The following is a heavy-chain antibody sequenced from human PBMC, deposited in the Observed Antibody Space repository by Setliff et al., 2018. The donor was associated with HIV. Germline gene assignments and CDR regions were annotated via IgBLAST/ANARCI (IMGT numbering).Heavy chain of an antibody. V-gene: IGHV5-51*04. CDR1: GYNFATYY. CDR3: ATRLLGYSGYGY. Sequence: GESLKISCRTSGYNFATYYIAWVRQMPGKGPEWMGSVHPGDSSTKYNPSLQGQVTLSADKLIHTAYLQWSSLKASDTAMYYCATRLLGYSGYGYWGQGTLVTSPQ. CDR2: VHPGDSST. D-gene: IGHD5-12*01. J-gene: IGHJ4*02.